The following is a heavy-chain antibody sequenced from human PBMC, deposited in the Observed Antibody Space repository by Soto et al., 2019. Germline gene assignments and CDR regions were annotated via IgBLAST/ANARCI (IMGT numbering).Heavy chain of an antibody. V-gene: IGHV4-34*01. CDR1: NESFSGYY. CDR3: ARGGDYGTTPNWFDP. Sequence: SETLSLTCAVYNESFSGYYWSWIRQPPGKGLEWIGEIHHSRSTNHNPSLKSRVTISLDTSKNQFSLKLTSVTAADTAVYYCARGGDYGTTPNWFDPWGQGTLVTVS. J-gene: IGHJ5*02. D-gene: IGHD3-10*01. CDR2: IHHSRST.